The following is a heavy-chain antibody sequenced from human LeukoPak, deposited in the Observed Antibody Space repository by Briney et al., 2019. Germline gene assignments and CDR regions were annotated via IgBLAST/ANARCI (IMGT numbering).Heavy chain of an antibody. CDR1: GGSFSGYY. CDR3: ARGGPPGYYYDYYMDV. J-gene: IGHJ6*03. CDR2: INHSGST. V-gene: IGHV4-34*01. Sequence: SETLSLTCAVYGGSFSGYYWSWIRQPPGKGLEWIGEINHSGSTNYNPSLKSRVTISVDTSKNQFSLKLSSVTAADTAVYFCARGGPPGYYYDYYMDVWGKGATVTISS.